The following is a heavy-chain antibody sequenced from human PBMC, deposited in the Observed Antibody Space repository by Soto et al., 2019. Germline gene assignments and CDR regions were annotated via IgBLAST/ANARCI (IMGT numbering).Heavy chain of an antibody. D-gene: IGHD4-17*01. Sequence: SETLSLTCTVSGGSISSGGYYWSWMRQHPGKGLEWIGYIYYSGSTYHNPSLKSRVTISVDTSKNQFSLKLSSVTAADTAVYYCARSKIGDYSYFDYWGQGTLVTVSS. V-gene: IGHV4-31*03. CDR3: ARSKIGDYSYFDY. CDR1: GGSISSGGYY. J-gene: IGHJ4*02. CDR2: IYYSGST.